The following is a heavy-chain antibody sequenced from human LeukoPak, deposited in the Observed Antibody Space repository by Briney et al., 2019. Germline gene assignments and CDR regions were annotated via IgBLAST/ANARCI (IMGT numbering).Heavy chain of an antibody. J-gene: IGHJ4*02. V-gene: IGHV1-69*13. Sequence: ASVKVSCKASGGTFSSYAISWLRQAPGQGLEWMGGIIPIFGTANYAQKFQGRVTITADESTSTAYMELSSLRSEDTAVYYCARDLSSSSRGYFGYWGQGTLVTVSS. CDR3: ARDLSSSSRGYFGY. CDR1: GGTFSSYA. D-gene: IGHD6-6*01. CDR2: IIPIFGTA.